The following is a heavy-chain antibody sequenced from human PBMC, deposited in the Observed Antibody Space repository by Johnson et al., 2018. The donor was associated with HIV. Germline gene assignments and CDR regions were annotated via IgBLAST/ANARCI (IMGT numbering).Heavy chain of an antibody. V-gene: IGHV3-30*02. CDR2: IQYDGSNK. D-gene: IGHD2-15*01. J-gene: IGHJ3*02. CDR3: TTDYSTPIVVVVAATPDAFDI. Sequence: QVQLVESGGGVVQPGGSLRLSCAASGFTFSSYGMHWVRQAPGKGLEWVAFIQYDGSNKYYADSLKGRFTISRDNSKNTVYLQMNSLKTEDTAVYYCTTDYSTPIVVVVAATPDAFDIWGQGTMVTVSS. CDR1: GFTFSSYG.